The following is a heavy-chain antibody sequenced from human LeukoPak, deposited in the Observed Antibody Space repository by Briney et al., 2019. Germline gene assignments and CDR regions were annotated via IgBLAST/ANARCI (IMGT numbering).Heavy chain of an antibody. CDR3: AREGEGYCSGGSCYGFDY. D-gene: IGHD2-15*01. J-gene: IGHJ4*02. CDR1: GGSISSYY. V-gene: IGHV4-4*07. Sequence: PSETLSLTCTVSGGSISSYYWSWIRQPAGKGLEWIGRIYTSGSTNYNPSLKSRITISVDTSKNQFSLKLSSVTAADTAVYYCAREGEGYCSGGSCYGFDYWGQGTLVTVSS. CDR2: IYTSGST.